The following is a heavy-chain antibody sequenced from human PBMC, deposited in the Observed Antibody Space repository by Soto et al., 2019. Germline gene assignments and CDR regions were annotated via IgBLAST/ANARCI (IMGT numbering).Heavy chain of an antibody. Sequence: GGSLRLSCAASGFTFSRYWMSWVRQAPGKGLEWVANIKQDGSEKYYVDSVKGRFTISRDNAKNSLYLQMNSLRAEDTAVYYCARDRGHYDILTGLIWGQGTMVTVSS. D-gene: IGHD3-9*01. V-gene: IGHV3-7*01. CDR2: IKQDGSEK. CDR3: ARDRGHYDILTGLI. J-gene: IGHJ3*02. CDR1: GFTFSRYW.